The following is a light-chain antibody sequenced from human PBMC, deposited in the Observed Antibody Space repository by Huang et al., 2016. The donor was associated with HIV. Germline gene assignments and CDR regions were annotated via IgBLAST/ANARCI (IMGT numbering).Light chain of an antibody. V-gene: IGKV3-20*01. CDR2: GAS. J-gene: IGKJ2*03. CDR3: QQFGSSPPYS. CDR1: QTVTNNY. Sequence: IVLTQSPDTLSLSPGERATLSCRASQTVTNNYLAGYQQRPGQAPRLLIYGASTRATGIPDRFSGSGSGTDFTLTISRLEPKDFVVYYCQQFGSSPPYSFGQGTKLEIK.